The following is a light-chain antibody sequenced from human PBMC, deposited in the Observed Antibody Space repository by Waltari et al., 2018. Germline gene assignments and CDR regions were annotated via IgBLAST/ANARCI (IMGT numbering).Light chain of an antibody. V-gene: IGLV1-44*01. Sequence: QSVLTQPPSLSGTPGQRVTISCSGSNSNIGSNTVDWYQVLPGTAPKLLIHGNDQRPSGVPDRFSGSKFGASGSLAISGLQPEDESEYYCAAWDERLKGWVFGGGTRLTVL. CDR2: GND. J-gene: IGLJ3*02. CDR3: AAWDERLKGWV. CDR1: NSNIGSNT.